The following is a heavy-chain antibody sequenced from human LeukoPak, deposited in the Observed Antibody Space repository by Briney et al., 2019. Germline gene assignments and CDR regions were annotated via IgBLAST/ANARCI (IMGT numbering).Heavy chain of an antibody. Sequence: GGSLRLSCAASGFTVSNNYMSWVRQAPGKGLEWVSVMYSGGSTNYADSVKGRFTISRDNSKNTVYLQMNSLRAEDTAVYYCATGGTRAATGRMGFWGQGTLVTVSS. V-gene: IGHV3-53*01. CDR2: MYSGGST. J-gene: IGHJ4*02. CDR3: ATGGTRAATGRMGF. CDR1: GFTVSNNY. D-gene: IGHD6-25*01.